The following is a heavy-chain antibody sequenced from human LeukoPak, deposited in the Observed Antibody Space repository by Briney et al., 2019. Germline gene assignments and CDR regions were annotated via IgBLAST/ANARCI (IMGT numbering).Heavy chain of an antibody. CDR2: INPNSGGT. J-gene: IGHJ4*02. CDR3: ARDYYDSSGYPDY. CDR1: GYTFTGYY. V-gene: IGHV1-2*02. Sequence: ASVKVSCKASGYTFTGYYMHWVRQAPGQGLEWMGWINPNSGGTNYAQKFQGRVTMTRDTSISTAYMELSRLRSDDTAVYYCARDYYDSSGYPDYWGQGTLVTVSS. D-gene: IGHD3-22*01.